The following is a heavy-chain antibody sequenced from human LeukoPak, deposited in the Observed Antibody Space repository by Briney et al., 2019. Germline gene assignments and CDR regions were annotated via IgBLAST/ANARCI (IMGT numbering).Heavy chain of an antibody. J-gene: IGHJ4*02. CDR1: GGSISSGGYY. CDR2: IYYSGST. CDR3: AKVFSEDIVVVPAAIEGPARYYFDY. D-gene: IGHD2-2*02. Sequence: SQTLSLTCTVSGGSISSGGYYWSWIRQHPGKGLEWIGYIYYSGSTYYNPSLKSRVTISVDTSKNQFSLKLSSVTAADTAVYYCAKVFSEDIVVVPAAIEGPARYYFDYWGQGTLVTVSS. V-gene: IGHV4-31*03.